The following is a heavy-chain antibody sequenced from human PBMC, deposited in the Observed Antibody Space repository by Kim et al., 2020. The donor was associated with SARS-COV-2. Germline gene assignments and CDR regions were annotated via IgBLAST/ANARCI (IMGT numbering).Heavy chain of an antibody. D-gene: IGHD6-13*01. V-gene: IGHV3-23*01. Sequence: DSVTGRFTISRDNSKNTLYLHMNSLRAEDTAVYYCAKDIIAAAGWYYFDYWGQGTLVTVSS. J-gene: IGHJ4*02. CDR3: AKDIIAAAGWYYFDY.